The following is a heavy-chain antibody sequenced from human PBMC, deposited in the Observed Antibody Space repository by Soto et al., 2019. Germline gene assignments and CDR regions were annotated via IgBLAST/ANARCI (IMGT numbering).Heavy chain of an antibody. Sequence: ETLSLTCTVSGGSVSSGSYYWSWIRQPPGKGLEWIGYIYYSGSTNYNPSLKSRVTISVDTSKNQFSLKLSSVTAADTAVYYCARDARPSSGSRAWFDPWGQGTLVTVSS. CDR3: ARDARPSSGSRAWFDP. D-gene: IGHD6-19*01. J-gene: IGHJ5*02. CDR2: IYYSGST. V-gene: IGHV4-61*01. CDR1: GGSVSSGSYY.